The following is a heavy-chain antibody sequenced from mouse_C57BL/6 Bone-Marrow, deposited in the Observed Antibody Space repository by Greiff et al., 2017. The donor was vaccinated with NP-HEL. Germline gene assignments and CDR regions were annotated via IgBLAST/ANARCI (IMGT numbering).Heavy chain of an antibody. Sequence: EVKLMESGGGLVQPGGSLSLSCAASGFTFTDYYLSWVRQPPGKALEWLGFIRNKANGYTTEYSASVKGRFTISRDNSQSILYLQMNALRTEDSATYYCASPSYYDYDWYAMDYWGQGTSVTVSS. D-gene: IGHD2-4*01. CDR2: IRNKANGYTT. CDR3: ASPSYYDYDWYAMDY. V-gene: IGHV7-3*01. CDR1: GFTFTDYY. J-gene: IGHJ4*01.